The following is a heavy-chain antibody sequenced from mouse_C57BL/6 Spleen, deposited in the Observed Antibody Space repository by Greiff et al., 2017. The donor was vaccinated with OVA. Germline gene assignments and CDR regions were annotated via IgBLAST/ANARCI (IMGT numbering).Heavy chain of an antibody. Sequence: VKLVESGPELVKPGASVKISCKASGYAFSSSWMNWVKQRPGKGLEWIGRIYPGDGDTNYNGKFKGKATLTADKSSSTAYMQLSSLTSEDSAVYFCAREGPDYYGSSYMFAYWGQGTLVTVSA. CDR2: IYPGDGDT. D-gene: IGHD1-1*01. V-gene: IGHV1-82*01. CDR3: AREGPDYYGSSYMFAY. CDR1: GYAFSSSW. J-gene: IGHJ3*01.